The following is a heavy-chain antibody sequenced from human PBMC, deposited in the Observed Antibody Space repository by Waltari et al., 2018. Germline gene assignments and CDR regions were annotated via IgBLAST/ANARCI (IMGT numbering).Heavy chain of an antibody. CDR3: ARYYGNGEGWLDP. CDR2: ISYSGTT. D-gene: IGHD3-3*01. Sequence: QLQLQESGPGLVKPSETLSLTCTVSGGSISSGSYYWGWIRQPPGKVLESIGYISYSGTTYYNLSRKSRVTMSVDTSRDQYSLSLRSVAAADTAVYYCARYYGNGEGWLDPWGQGTLVTVS. CDR1: GGSISSGSYY. J-gene: IGHJ5*02. V-gene: IGHV4-39*07.